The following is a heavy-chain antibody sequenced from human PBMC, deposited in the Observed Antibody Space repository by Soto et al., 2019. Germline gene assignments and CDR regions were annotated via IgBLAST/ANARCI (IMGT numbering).Heavy chain of an antibody. V-gene: IGHV4-59*11. Sequence: PSETLSLPCPFCRASSSIHCWTWLRQPPGKGVEWIGYIYYSGSTNYNPSLKSRVTISVDTSKNQFSLKLSSVTAADTAVYYCASARSHYHYYYGMDVWGQGTTVTV. CDR2: IYYSGST. D-gene: IGHD6-6*01. CDR3: ASARSHYHYYYGMDV. J-gene: IGHJ6*02. CDR1: RASSSIHC.